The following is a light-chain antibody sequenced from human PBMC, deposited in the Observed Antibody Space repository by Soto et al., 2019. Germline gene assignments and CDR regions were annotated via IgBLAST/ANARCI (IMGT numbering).Light chain of an antibody. V-gene: IGLV2-14*01. CDR3: SSYTSTSTPYV. Sequence: QSALTQPASVSGSPGQSITISCTGTSSDVGGYNYVSWYQQHPGKAPKLMIYEVSNRPSGVSNRFSGSKSGNTASLTISGTQAEDEAVYYCSSYTSTSTPYVFGTGTKVPVL. CDR2: EVS. CDR1: SSDVGGYNY. J-gene: IGLJ1*01.